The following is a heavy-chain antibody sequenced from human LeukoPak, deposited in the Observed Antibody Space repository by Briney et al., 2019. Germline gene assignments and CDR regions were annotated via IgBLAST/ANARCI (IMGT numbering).Heavy chain of an antibody. D-gene: IGHD5-12*01. J-gene: IGHJ4*02. V-gene: IGHV3-7*03. CDR3: ARGYSGYDHYFDY. CDR2: IKQDGSEK. Sequence: GGSLRLSCAASGFTFSSHWMSWVRQAPGKGLEWVANIKQDGSEKYYVDSVKGRFTISRDNAKNSLYLQMNSLRAEDTAVYYCARGYSGYDHYFDYWGQGTLVTVSS. CDR1: GFTFSSHW.